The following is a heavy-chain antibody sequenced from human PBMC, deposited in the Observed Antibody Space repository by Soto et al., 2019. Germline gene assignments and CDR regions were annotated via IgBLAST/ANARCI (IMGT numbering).Heavy chain of an antibody. CDR1: GGSISSGGYC. D-gene: IGHD2-2*01. V-gene: IGHV4-31*03. Sequence: SSETLSLSCTVSGGSISSGGYCWSWIRQHPGKGLEWIGYIYYSGSTYYNPSLKSRVTISVDTSKNQFSLKLSSVTAADTAVYYCARSSTSANYFDYWGQGTLVTVSS. J-gene: IGHJ4*02. CDR2: IYYSGST. CDR3: ARSSTSANYFDY.